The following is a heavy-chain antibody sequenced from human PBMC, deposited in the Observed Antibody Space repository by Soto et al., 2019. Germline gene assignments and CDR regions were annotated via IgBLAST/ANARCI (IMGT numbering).Heavy chain of an antibody. D-gene: IGHD2-15*01. CDR1: GFSVSASGVG. CDR3: THSTRRARCSGGNSYFFDD. Sequence: QITLKEPGHTVVKPTQTLTLTCTCSGFSVSASGVGVGWIRQPPGKALEWLALLFWDDDKRYSPSLKSRLTITKDTSKNQVVLTMTNMDPVDTATYYCTHSTRRARCSGGNSYFFDDWGQGTPVTVSS. V-gene: IGHV2-5*02. J-gene: IGHJ4*02. CDR2: LFWDDDK.